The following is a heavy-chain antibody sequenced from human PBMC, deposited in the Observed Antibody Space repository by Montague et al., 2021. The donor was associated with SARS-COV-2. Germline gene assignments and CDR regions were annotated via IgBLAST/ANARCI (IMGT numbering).Heavy chain of an antibody. D-gene: IGHD3-10*01. CDR2: ISYSGRT. CDR1: GGSVSSSPYY. CDR3: ASSYYYGSGTYVYNYYMDV. Sequence: SETLSLTCTVSGGSVSSSPYYWGWIRQPPGMGLEWVGSISYSGRTXFSPSLKSRLTISVDSSENQFSLRLSSVTAADTAVYYCASSYYYGSGTYVYNYYMDVWGKGTTVTVSS. J-gene: IGHJ6*03. V-gene: IGHV4-39*01.